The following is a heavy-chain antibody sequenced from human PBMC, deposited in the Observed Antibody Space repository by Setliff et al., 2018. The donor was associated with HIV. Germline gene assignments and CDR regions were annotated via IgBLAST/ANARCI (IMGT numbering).Heavy chain of an antibody. CDR1: GFTFSSYG. D-gene: IGHD2-21*01. J-gene: IGHJ6*03. CDR3: ARGPPRAYDFYYYMDV. Sequence: GGSLRLSCAASGFTFSSYGMHWVRQAPGKGLEWVSFISSSSSAIYYADSVKGRFTISRDNAKNSLNLQMNSLRAEDTALYYCARGPPRAYDFYYYMDVWGKGTTVTVSS. V-gene: IGHV3-48*04. CDR2: ISSSSSAI.